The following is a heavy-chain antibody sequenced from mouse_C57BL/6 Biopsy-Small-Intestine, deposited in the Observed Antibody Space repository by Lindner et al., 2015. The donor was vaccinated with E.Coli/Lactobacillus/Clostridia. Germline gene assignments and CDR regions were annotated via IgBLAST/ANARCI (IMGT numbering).Heavy chain of an antibody. CDR1: GFTFSDYG. V-gene: IGHV5-17*01. CDR2: ITTVSGTI. CDR3: AREDYGSTYGWYFDV. D-gene: IGHD1-1*01. J-gene: IGHJ1*03. Sequence: VQLQESGGGLVKPGGSLKLSCAASGFTFSDYGVHWVRQAPERGLEWVAFITTVSGTIYYADTVKGRFTISRDNAKNTLFLQMTSQRSEDTAMYYCAREDYGSTYGWYFDVWGTGTTVTVSS.